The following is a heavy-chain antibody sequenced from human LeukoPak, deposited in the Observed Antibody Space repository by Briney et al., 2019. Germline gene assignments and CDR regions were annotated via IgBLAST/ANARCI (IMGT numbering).Heavy chain of an antibody. Sequence: PGGSLRLSCAASGFTFRTYAMNWVRQAPGKGLEWVSSISSSTYYIYYAGSVKGRFTLSRDNAKNSLYLQMNSLRADDSAVYYCVRIRAAAAEGAFDIWGQGTMVTVSS. CDR3: VRIRAAAAEGAFDI. J-gene: IGHJ3*02. D-gene: IGHD6-25*01. CDR1: GFTFRTYA. V-gene: IGHV3-21*01. CDR2: ISSSTYYI.